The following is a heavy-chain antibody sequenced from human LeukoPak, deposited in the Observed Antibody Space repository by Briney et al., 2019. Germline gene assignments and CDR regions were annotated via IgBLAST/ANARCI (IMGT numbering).Heavy chain of an antibody. Sequence: GGSLRLSCAGSGFPFSSHGMNWVRQAPGKGLEWVSGISPGGGPTYYADSVKGRFTISRDNSKSTLSLQMNSLRAEDTAIYYCATYRQVLLPFESWGQGTLVTVSS. CDR2: ISPGGGPT. CDR1: GFPFSSHG. D-gene: IGHD2-8*02. J-gene: IGHJ4*02. V-gene: IGHV3-23*01. CDR3: ATYRQVLLPFES.